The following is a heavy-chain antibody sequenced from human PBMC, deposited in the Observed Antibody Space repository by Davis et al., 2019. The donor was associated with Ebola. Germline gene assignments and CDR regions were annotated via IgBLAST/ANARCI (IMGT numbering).Heavy chain of an antibody. V-gene: IGHV3-30-3*01. CDR2: ISYDGSNT. CDR1: GFTFSSYA. J-gene: IGHJ4*02. CDR3: ARDYYDSSGYFVFDD. Sequence: PGGSLRLSCAASGFTFSSYAMHWVRQAPGKGLEWVAVISYDGSNTYYADSVKGRFTISRDSSKTTLYLQMNSLRAEDTAVYYCARDYYDSSGYFVFDDWGQGTLVTVSS. D-gene: IGHD3-22*01.